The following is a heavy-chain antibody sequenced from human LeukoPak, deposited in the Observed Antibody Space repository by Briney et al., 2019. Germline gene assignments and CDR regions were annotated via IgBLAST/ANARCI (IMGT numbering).Heavy chain of an antibody. CDR3: TRVGTTWFHS. V-gene: IGHV3-15*01. CDR2: IKSQTGGGTT. Sequence: GGSLRPSCAASGFTFSDAWMSWVRQAPGKGLEWVGRIKSQTGGGTTDYAAPVKGRFSISRDDSKNTLYLQMNSLKTEDTAVYYCTRVGTTWFHSWGQGTLVTVSS. J-gene: IGHJ5*01. D-gene: IGHD1-26*01. CDR1: GFTFSDAW.